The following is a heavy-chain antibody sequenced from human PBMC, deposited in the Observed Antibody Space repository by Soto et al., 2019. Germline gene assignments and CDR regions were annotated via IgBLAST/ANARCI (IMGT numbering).Heavy chain of an antibody. CDR1: GFTFSSYS. Sequence: EVQLVESGGGLVQPGGSLRLSCAASGFTFSSYSMNWVRQAPGKGLEWVSYISSSSSTIYYADSVKGRFTISRDNAKNPLYRQMNSLRAEDTAVEYCARDVAAAGAGWFDPWGQGPLVTVSS. CDR2: ISSSSSTI. J-gene: IGHJ5*02. D-gene: IGHD6-13*01. V-gene: IGHV3-48*01. CDR3: ARDVAAAGAGWFDP.